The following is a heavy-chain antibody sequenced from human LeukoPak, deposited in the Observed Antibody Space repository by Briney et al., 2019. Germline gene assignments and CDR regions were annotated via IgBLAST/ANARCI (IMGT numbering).Heavy chain of an antibody. D-gene: IGHD3-22*01. CDR1: GFTFSSYS. CDR3: ARSPYYYDSSGLVDY. J-gene: IGHJ4*02. CDR2: ITASGTAM. Sequence: GGSLRLSCAASGFTFSSYSMNWVRQAPGKGLEWVSHITASGTAMFYADSVEGRFTISRDNSKNTLYLQMNSLRAEDTAVYYCARSPYYYDSSGLVDYWGQGTLVTVSS. V-gene: IGHV3-48*01.